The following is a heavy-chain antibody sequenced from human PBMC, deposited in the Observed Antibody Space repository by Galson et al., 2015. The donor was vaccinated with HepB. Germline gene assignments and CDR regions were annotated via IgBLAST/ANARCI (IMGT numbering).Heavy chain of an antibody. J-gene: IGHJ4*02. CDR1: GFTFSSYE. D-gene: IGHD2-15*01. Sequence: SLRLSCAASGFTFSSYEMNWVRQAPGKGLEWVSYISSSGSTIYYADSVKGRFTISRDNAKNSLYLQVNSLRAEDTAVYYCARTPHCSGGSCYPTWGQGTLVTVSS. V-gene: IGHV3-48*03. CDR2: ISSSGSTI. CDR3: ARTPHCSGGSCYPT.